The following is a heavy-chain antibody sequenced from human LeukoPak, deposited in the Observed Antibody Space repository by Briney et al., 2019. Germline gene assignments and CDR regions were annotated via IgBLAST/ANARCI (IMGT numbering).Heavy chain of an antibody. J-gene: IGHJ4*02. CDR3: ARSITGTVFDY. CDR1: GGSISSYD. CDR2: IYISGSH. V-gene: IGHV4-4*07. Sequence: KPSQTLSLTCTVSGGSISSYDWSWVGQPAGKGLEWIGPIYISGSHNYNPPLKTRVPISIDKSKNQFSLKLSSVTAADTAVYYCARSITGTVFDYWGQGTLVTVSS. D-gene: IGHD1-7*01.